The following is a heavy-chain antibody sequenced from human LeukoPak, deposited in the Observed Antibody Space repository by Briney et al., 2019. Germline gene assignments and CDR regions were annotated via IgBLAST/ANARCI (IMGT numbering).Heavy chain of an antibody. CDR3: ARPSSAAGPFDY. Sequence: SETLSLTCTVSGGSISSSSYYWGWIRQPPGKGLEWIGSTYYSGSTYYNPSLKSRVTISVDTSKNQFSLKLSSVTAADTAVYYCARPSSAAGPFDYWGQETLVTVSS. J-gene: IGHJ4*02. V-gene: IGHV4-39*01. CDR2: TYYSGST. D-gene: IGHD6-13*01. CDR1: GGSISSSSYY.